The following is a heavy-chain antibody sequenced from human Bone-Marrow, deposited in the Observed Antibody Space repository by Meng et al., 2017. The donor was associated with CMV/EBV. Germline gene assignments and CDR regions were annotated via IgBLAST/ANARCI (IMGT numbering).Heavy chain of an antibody. Sequence: GGSLRLSCAASGFTFSSYAMHWVRQAPGKGLEWVAVISYDGSNKYYADSVKGRFTISRDNSKNTLYLQMNSLRAEDTAVYYCARPLYYYDSSGYYHRRYYGLDVWGQGPTVPVSS. V-gene: IGHV3-30-3*02. CDR2: ISYDGSNK. CDR1: GFTFSSYA. D-gene: IGHD3-22*01. J-gene: IGHJ6*02. CDR3: ARPLYYYDSSGYYHRRYYGLDV.